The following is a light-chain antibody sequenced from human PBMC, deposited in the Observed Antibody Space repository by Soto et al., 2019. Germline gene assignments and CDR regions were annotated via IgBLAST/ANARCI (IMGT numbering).Light chain of an antibody. CDR2: GVS. Sequence: AVQMTQSPSSLSASVGDRVTITCRASQDIGNDLGWYQQKPGKAPKLLIYGVSNLERGVPSRFSGSRSGADFTLTIRSLQPEDFATYYCLEDHGYPYTFGQGTNLEI. CDR1: QDIGND. J-gene: IGKJ2*01. CDR3: LEDHGYPYT. V-gene: IGKV1-6*01.